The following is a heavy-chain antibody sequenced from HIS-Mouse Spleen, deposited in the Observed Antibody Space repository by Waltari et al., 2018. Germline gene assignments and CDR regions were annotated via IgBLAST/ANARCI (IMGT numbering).Heavy chain of an antibody. D-gene: IGHD7-27*01. V-gene: IGHV4-59*01. CDR2: IYYSGST. CDR1: GGSISSYY. CDR3: ARADTGDAAFDI. J-gene: IGHJ3*02. Sequence: QVQLQESGPGLVKPSETLSLTCTVSGGSISSYYWRWIRQPPGKGLEWIGYIYYSGSTNYNPSLKSRVTISVDTSKNQFSLKLSSVTAADTAVYYCARADTGDAAFDIWGQGTMVTVSS.